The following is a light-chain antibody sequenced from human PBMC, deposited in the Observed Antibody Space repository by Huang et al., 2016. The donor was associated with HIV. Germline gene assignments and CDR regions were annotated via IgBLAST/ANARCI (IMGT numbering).Light chain of an antibody. CDR1: QDISNY. J-gene: IGKJ2*01. Sequence: DIQMTQSPSSLSASVGDRITITCQASQDISNYLNWYQQKTGKAPKLVIYEACNLQTGVPSRFSGSGFGTDFTLTISSLQPEDVATYYCQQYDIMYSFGQGTKLEIK. CDR2: EAC. V-gene: IGKV1-33*01. CDR3: QQYDIMYS.